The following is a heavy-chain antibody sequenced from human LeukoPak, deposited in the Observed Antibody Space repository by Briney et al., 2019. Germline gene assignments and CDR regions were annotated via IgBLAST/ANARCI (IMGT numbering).Heavy chain of an antibody. D-gene: IGHD5-18*01. V-gene: IGHV4-4*07. CDR2: IYTSGST. Sequence: GSLRLSCAASGFTFSSYWMSWIRQPAGKGLEWIGRIYTSGSTNYNPSLKSRVTISVDTSKNQFSLKLSSVTTADTAVYYCAREDTAMVFYDYWGQGTLVTVSS. J-gene: IGHJ4*02. CDR3: AREDTAMVFYDY. CDR1: GFTFSSYW.